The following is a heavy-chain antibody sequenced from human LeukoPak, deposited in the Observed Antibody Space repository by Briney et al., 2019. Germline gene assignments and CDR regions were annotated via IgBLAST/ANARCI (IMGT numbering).Heavy chain of an antibody. D-gene: IGHD5-18*01. CDR2: IYYSGST. CDR1: GGSISSYY. Sequence: SETLSLTCTVSGGSISSYYWSWIRQPPGKGPEWIGYIYYSGSTNYNPSLKSRVTISVDTSKNQFSLKLSSVTAADTAVYYCARETAMASFDYWGQGTLVTVSS. CDR3: ARETAMASFDY. J-gene: IGHJ4*02. V-gene: IGHV4-59*01.